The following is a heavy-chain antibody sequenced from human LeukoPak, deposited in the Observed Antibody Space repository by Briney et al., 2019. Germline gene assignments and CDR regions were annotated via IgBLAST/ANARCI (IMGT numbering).Heavy chain of an antibody. V-gene: IGHV4-4*07. CDR1: GGSISSYY. J-gene: IGHJ5*02. CDR3: ARGYSGSYSEAWFDP. D-gene: IGHD1-26*01. CDR2: IYTSGST. Sequence: SETLSLTCTVSGGSISSYYWSWIRQPAGKGLEWIGRIYTSGSTNYNPSLKSRVTMSVDTSKSQFSLKLTSVTAADTAVYFCARGYSGSYSEAWFDPWGQGTLVTVSS.